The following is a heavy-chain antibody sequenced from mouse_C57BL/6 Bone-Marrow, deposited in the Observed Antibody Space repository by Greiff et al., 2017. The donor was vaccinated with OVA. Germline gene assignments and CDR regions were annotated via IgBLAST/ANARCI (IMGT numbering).Heavy chain of an antibody. Sequence: EVQVVESGGGLVQPGGSMKLSCVASGFTFSNYWMYWVRQSPEKGLEWVAQISLKSDNYYSPYAESVRGRFTISRDDSKRSDYLQMNNISAEDTGIDYCKEILIERNYVAWFAYWGQGTLVTVSA. V-gene: IGHV6-3*01. CDR2: ISLKSDNYYS. CDR1: GFTFSNYW. CDR3: KEILIERNYVAWFAY. J-gene: IGHJ3*01. D-gene: IGHD1-1*01.